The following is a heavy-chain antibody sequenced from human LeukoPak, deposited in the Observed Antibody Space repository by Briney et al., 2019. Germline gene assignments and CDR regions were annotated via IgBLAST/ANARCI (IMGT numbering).Heavy chain of an antibody. D-gene: IGHD1-26*01. V-gene: IGHV3-7*01. CDR2: IKQDGSEK. Sequence: GGSLRLSCAASGFTFSSYWMSWVRQAPGKGLEWVANIKQDGSEKYYVDSVKGRFTISRDNAKNSLYLQMNSLRAEDTAVYYCARTGIVGAYAFDIWGQGTMVTVSS. J-gene: IGHJ3*02. CDR1: GFTFSSYW. CDR3: ARTGIVGAYAFDI.